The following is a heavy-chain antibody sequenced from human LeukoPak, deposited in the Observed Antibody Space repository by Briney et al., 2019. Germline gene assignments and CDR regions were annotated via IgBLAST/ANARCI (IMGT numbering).Heavy chain of an antibody. CDR2: IKLDGSEK. J-gene: IGHJ4*02. D-gene: IGHD1-1*01. Sequence: GGSLRLSCAASGFTFSAYWMTWVRQAPGKGLEWVANIKLDGSEKYYVDSVRGRFTISRDNAKNSLYLQMNSLRAEDTAVYYCARGLWYSRYWGQGALVTVSS. V-gene: IGHV3-7*04. CDR1: GFTFSAYW. CDR3: ARGLWYSRY.